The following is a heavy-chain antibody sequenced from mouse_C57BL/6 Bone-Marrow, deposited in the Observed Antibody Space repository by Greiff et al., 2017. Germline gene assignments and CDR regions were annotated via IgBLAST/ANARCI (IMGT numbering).Heavy chain of an antibody. J-gene: IGHJ3*01. Sequence: QVQLQQSGAELVRPGTSVKVSCKASGYAFTNYMIEWVKQRPGQGLEWIGEINPGSGGTNYNEKFKGKATLTADKSSSTAYMQLRSLTSEDSAVYFCARSDSHAWFAYWGQGTLVTVSA. D-gene: IGHD2-12*01. V-gene: IGHV1-54*01. CDR2: INPGSGGT. CDR3: ARSDSHAWFAY. CDR1: GYAFTNYM.